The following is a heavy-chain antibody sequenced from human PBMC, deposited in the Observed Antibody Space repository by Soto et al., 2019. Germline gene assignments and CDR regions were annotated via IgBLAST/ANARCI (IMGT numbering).Heavy chain of an antibody. CDR2: ISGGGVST. Sequence: EVQLLESGGGLVQPGGSLRLSCAASGFTFSNYAMSWVRQTPEKGLEWVSGISGGGVSTYYADSVKGRFTISRDNSRNTLYLQRNSLRAEDTAVYYCAKYLRDILTPDYWGQGTLVTVSS. V-gene: IGHV3-23*01. D-gene: IGHD3-9*01. CDR3: AKYLRDILTPDY. CDR1: GFTFSNYA. J-gene: IGHJ4*02.